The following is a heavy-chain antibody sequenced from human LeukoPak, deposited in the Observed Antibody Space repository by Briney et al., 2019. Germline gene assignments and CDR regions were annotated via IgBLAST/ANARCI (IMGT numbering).Heavy chain of an antibody. Sequence: PGGSLRLSCAASGFTFSNAWMSWVRQAPGRGLEWVGRIKRKGDDGTIDYAAPVKGRLSISRDDSKNTVYLHMNSLKNEDTAVYYCTAGTGRSDFDYWGQGTLVTVSS. CDR3: TAGTGRSDFDY. J-gene: IGHJ4*02. CDR1: GFTFSNAW. CDR2: IKRKGDDGTI. V-gene: IGHV3-15*01. D-gene: IGHD3/OR15-3a*01.